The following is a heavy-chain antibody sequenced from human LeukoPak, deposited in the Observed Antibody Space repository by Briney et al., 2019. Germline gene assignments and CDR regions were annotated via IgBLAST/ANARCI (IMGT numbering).Heavy chain of an antibody. CDR1: GFTFSSYG. Sequence: GGSLRLSCAASGFTFSSYGMHWVRQAPGKGLEWVSGISGSGSNTYNADYVKGRFTISRDNSKNTVYLQMNSLRAEDTAIYYCAKDPLDYWGQGTLVTVSS. CDR2: ISGSGSNT. J-gene: IGHJ4*02. CDR3: AKDPLDY. V-gene: IGHV3-23*01.